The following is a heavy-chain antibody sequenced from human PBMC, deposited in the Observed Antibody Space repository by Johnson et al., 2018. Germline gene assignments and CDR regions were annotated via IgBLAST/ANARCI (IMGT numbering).Heavy chain of an antibody. D-gene: IGHD6-19*01. J-gene: IGHJ6*03. V-gene: IGHV3-30*18. Sequence: VQLLESGGGVVQPGKSLRLSCAASGFSFSGYGMHWVRQAPGKGLEWLAFISYDRSNKYYGDSVKGRFTISRDNSKNTLYLQMNSLRPEDTALYYCAKDWEVAVAWPGYHYYYYMDVWGKGTTVTVSS. CDR2: ISYDRSNK. CDR3: AKDWEVAVAWPGYHYYYYMDV. CDR1: GFSFSGYG.